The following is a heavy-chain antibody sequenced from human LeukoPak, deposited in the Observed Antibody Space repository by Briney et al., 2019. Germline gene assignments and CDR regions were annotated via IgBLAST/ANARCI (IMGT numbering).Heavy chain of an antibody. J-gene: IGHJ4*02. Sequence: GGSLRLSCAASGFTFSDYYMSWIRQAPGKGLEWVSYISSRGSTIYYADSVKGRFTISRDNAKNSPYLQVNSLRAEDTAVYYCARVWGYCSSTSCYGGGYFDYWGQGTLVTVSS. CDR1: GFTFSDYY. CDR3: ARVWGYCSSTSCYGGGYFDY. D-gene: IGHD2-2*01. CDR2: ISSRGSTI. V-gene: IGHV3-11*04.